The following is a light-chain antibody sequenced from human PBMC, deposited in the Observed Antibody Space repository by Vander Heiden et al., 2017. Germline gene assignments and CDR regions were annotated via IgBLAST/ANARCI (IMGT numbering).Light chain of an antibody. CDR2: EVS. CDR1: SSDVGGYNY. J-gene: IGLJ3*02. Sequence: GSPGQSITISCTGTSSDVGGYNYVSWYQQHPGKAPKLMIYEVSNRPSGVSNRFSGSKSGNTASLTISGLQAEDEADYYCSSYTSSSTRVFGGGTKLTVL. V-gene: IGLV2-14*01. CDR3: SSYTSSSTRV.